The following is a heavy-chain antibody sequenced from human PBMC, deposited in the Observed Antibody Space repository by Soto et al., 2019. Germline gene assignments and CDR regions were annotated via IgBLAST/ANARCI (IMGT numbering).Heavy chain of an antibody. V-gene: IGHV2-5*02. D-gene: IGHD5-12*01. Sequence: QITLKESGPTLVKPTQTLTLTCTFSGFSLSTSGVGVGWIRQPPGKALEWLALIYWDDDKRYSPSLKSRLTITNHPSKNQLVVTVTNMDHVDTATYYCAHGTGLGTILDYRGQGTLVTVSS. CDR1: GFSLSTSGVG. J-gene: IGHJ4*02. CDR2: IYWDDDK. CDR3: AHGTGLGTILDY.